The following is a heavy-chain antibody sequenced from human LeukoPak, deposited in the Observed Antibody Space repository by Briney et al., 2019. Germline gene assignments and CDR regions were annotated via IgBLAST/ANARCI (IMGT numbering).Heavy chain of an antibody. CDR2: IYSGGST. CDR3: ARDPGRWTYYYYMDV. CDR1: GFTVSSNY. V-gene: IGHV3-53*05. D-gene: IGHD3/OR15-3a*01. Sequence: GGSLRLSCAASGFTVSSNYMSWVRQAPGKGLEWVSVIYSGGSTYYADSVKGRFTISRDNSKNTLYLQMNSLRAEDTAVYYCARDPGRWTYYYYMDVWGKGTTVTVSS. J-gene: IGHJ6*03.